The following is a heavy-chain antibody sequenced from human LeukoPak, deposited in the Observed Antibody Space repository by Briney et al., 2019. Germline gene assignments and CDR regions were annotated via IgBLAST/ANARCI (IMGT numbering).Heavy chain of an antibody. D-gene: IGHD3-22*01. V-gene: IGHV4-38-2*01. J-gene: IGHJ3*02. Sequence: SETLSLTCAVSGYSISSGYYWGWIRQPPGKGLEWIGSIYHSGSTYYNPSLKSRVTISVDTSTNQFSLKLSSVTAADTAVYYCLKTLYYYDSSGYHAGGAFDIWGQGTMVTVSS. CDR3: LKTLYYYDSSGYHAGGAFDI. CDR2: IYHSGST. CDR1: GYSISSGYY.